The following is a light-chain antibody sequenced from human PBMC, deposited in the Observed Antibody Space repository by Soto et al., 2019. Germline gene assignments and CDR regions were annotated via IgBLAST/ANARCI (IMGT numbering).Light chain of an antibody. Sequence: QSALTQPASVSRSPGQSITISCTGTSSDVGGYNYVSWYQQHPGKAPKLMIYDVSNRPSGVSNRFSGSKSGNTASLTISGPQAEDEADYYCSSYTSSSTLDVFGTGTKLTVL. CDR1: SSDVGGYNY. V-gene: IGLV2-14*01. J-gene: IGLJ1*01. CDR3: SSYTSSSTLDV. CDR2: DVS.